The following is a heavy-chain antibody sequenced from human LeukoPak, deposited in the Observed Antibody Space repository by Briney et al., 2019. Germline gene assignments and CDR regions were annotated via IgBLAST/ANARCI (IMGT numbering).Heavy chain of an antibody. Sequence: SETLSLTCTVSGGSISSSSYYWGWIRQPPGKGLEWIGSIYYSGRTYYNPSLKSRVTISVDTSKNQFSLKLSSVTAADTAVYYCARYTEGTSSNWFDPWGQGTLVTVSS. V-gene: IGHV4-39*01. CDR1: GGSISSSSYY. J-gene: IGHJ5*02. CDR2: IYYSGRT. CDR3: ARYTEGTSSNWFDP. D-gene: IGHD2-2*01.